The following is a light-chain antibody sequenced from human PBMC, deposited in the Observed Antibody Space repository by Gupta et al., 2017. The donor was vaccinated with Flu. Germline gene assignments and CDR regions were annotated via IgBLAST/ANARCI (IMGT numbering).Light chain of an antibody. CDR3: AAWDTSKNGWV. CDR1: SSNVGSNT. V-gene: IGLV1-44*01. J-gene: IGLJ3*02. CDR2: NNS. Sequence: RYTISCSGSSSNVGSNTVNWDQHLPGTAPKLLIYNNSKRLSGVPARFSGSKSGTSASVAISGLQAEEEADYYCAAWDTSKNGWVFGGGTKLTVL.